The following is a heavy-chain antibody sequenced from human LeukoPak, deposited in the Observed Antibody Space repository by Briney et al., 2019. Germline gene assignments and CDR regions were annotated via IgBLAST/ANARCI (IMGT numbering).Heavy chain of an antibody. CDR1: GYTFTNYW. CDR2: IYPGDSDT. Sequence: GESLKISCKGSGYTFTNYWIGWVRQKPGKGLEWMGIIYPGDSDTRYSPSFQGQVTISADESVNTAYVQWSSLKASDTAMYYCARLLGYCSGGSCYAAAFDIWGQGTMVTVSS. V-gene: IGHV5-51*01. CDR3: ARLLGYCSGGSCYAAAFDI. D-gene: IGHD2-15*01. J-gene: IGHJ3*02.